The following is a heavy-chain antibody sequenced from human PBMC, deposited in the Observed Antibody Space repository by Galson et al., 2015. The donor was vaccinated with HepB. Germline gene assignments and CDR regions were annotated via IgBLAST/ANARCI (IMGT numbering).Heavy chain of an antibody. CDR3: AKRGDQGYNWNYPMGS. V-gene: IGHV3-23*01. CDR1: GFTFSIYA. Sequence: SLRLSCAASGFTFSIYAMSWVRQAPGKGLEWVSVISGTGAGTEYADSVKGRFTISRDNPKNTLYLQMNSLRAEDTAVYYCAKRGDQGYNWNYPMGSWGQGTLVTVSS. D-gene: IGHD1-20*01. CDR2: ISGTGAGT. J-gene: IGHJ5*02.